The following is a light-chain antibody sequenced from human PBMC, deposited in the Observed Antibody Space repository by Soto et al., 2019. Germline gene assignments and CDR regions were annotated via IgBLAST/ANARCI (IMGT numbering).Light chain of an antibody. CDR3: QQYNNWPPMA. Sequence: EIVMTQSPATLSVSPGERATLSCRASQSVSSNLAWYQQKPGQAPRLLIYGASTSATGIPARFSGSGSGTEFTLTISSLQSEDFAVYYWQQYNNWPPMAFGQGTKVEIK. J-gene: IGKJ1*01. V-gene: IGKV3-15*01. CDR1: QSVSSN. CDR2: GAS.